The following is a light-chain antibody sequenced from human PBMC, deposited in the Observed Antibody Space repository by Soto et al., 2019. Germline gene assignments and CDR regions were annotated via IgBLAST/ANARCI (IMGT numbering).Light chain of an antibody. V-gene: IGLV2-14*03. CDR1: TSDVGKYKF. CDR2: EVT. CDR3: CSYAGSYTFYV. J-gene: IGLJ1*01. Sequence: QSVLTQPASVSGSPGQSITISCTGTTSDVGKYKFVSWYQQFSGEAPKLIIYEVTNRPSGVSHRFSGSKSGNTASLTISGLQAEDEADYYCCSYAGSYTFYVFGTGTKVTVL.